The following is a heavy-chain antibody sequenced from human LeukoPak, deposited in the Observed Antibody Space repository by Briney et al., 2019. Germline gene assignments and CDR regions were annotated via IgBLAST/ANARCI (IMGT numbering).Heavy chain of an antibody. V-gene: IGHV4-61*02. CDR1: GGSISSGSYY. D-gene: IGHD4-17*01. CDR3: AGLSVTTYYFDY. CDR2: IYTSGST. Sequence: SETLSHTCTVSGGSISSGSYYWSWIRQPAGKGLEWIGRIYTSGSTNYNPSLKSRVTISVDTSKNQFSLKLSSVTAADTAVYYCAGLSVTTYYFDYWGQGTLVTVSS. J-gene: IGHJ4*02.